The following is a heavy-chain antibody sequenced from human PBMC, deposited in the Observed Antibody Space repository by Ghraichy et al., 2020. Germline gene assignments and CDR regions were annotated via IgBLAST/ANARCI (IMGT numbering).Heavy chain of an antibody. CDR2: ISGSGGST. CDR3: AKDRSRGFAKYYFDY. J-gene: IGHJ4*02. Sequence: GGSLRLSCAASGFTFSSYAMSWVRQAPGKGLEWVSAISGSGGSTYYADSVKGRFTISRDNSKNTLYLQMNSLRAEDTAVYYCAKDRSRGFAKYYFDYWGQGTLVTVSS. CDR1: GFTFSSYA. D-gene: IGHD2-15*01. V-gene: IGHV3-23*01.